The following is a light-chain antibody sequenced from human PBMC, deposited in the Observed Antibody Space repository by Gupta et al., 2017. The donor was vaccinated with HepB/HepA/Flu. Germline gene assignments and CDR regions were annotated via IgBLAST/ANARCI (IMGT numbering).Light chain of an antibody. CDR2: EVS. V-gene: IGLV2-23*02. CDR3: CSDAGNTDVV. J-gene: IGLJ2*01. CDR1: SSDVGSYNL. Sequence: QSALTQPASVSGSPGQSITISCTGTSSDVGSYNLVSWYQQHPGKAPKLMIYEVSKRPSGVSNRFSGSKSGNTASLTISGLQAEDEADYYCCSDAGNTDVVFGGGTKVTVL.